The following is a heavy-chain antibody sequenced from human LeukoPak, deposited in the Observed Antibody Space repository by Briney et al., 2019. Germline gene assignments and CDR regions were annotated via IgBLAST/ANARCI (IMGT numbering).Heavy chain of an antibody. V-gene: IGHV3-33*01. J-gene: IGHJ4*02. Sequence: GGSLRLSCAASGFTLSGYGMHWVRQAPGKGLEWVALIWYDGSNKYYADSVKGRFTISRDNSKNTLYLQMNSLRAEDTAVYYCASSIGSGSYYGLADYWGQGTLVTVSS. D-gene: IGHD3-10*01. CDR3: ASSIGSGSYYGLADY. CDR1: GFTLSGYG. CDR2: IWYDGSNK.